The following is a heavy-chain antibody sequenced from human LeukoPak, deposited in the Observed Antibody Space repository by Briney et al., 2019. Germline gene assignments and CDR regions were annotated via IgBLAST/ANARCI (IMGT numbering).Heavy chain of an antibody. CDR3: ARSTTAVTQFDY. J-gene: IGHJ4*02. CDR2: ISSSSSYI. Sequence: GGSLRLSCAASGFTFSSYSMNWVRQAPGRGLEWVSSISSSSSYIYYGDSVKGRFTISRDNAKNSLYLQMNSLRAEDTAVYYCARSTTAVTQFDYWGQGTLVTVSS. D-gene: IGHD4-23*01. CDR1: GFTFSSYS. V-gene: IGHV3-21*01.